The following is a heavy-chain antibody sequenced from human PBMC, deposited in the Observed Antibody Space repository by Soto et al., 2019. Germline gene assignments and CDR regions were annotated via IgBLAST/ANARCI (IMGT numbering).Heavy chain of an antibody. J-gene: IGHJ4*02. V-gene: IGHV3-30-3*01. D-gene: IGHD6-13*01. Sequence: GGSLRLSCAASGFTFSSYAMHWVRQAPGKGLEWVAVISYDGSNKYYADSVKGRFTISRDNSKNTLYLQMNSLRAEDTAVYYCAREQYSSSWCFDYWGQGTLVTVSS. CDR2: ISYDGSNK. CDR3: AREQYSSSWCFDY. CDR1: GFTFSSYA.